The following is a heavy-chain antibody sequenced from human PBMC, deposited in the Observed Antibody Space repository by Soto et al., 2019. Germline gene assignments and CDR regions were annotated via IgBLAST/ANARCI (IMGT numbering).Heavy chain of an antibody. D-gene: IGHD6-19*01. CDR1: WCKFAGLA. V-gene: IGHV3-23*01. CDR3: AKSLHMAVARTLGI. CDR2: ISGSGGNT. J-gene: IGHJ4*02. Sequence: GGSHRVSSSASWCKFAGLAGRRILQKTGKGLEWVSGISGSGGNTYNADSVKGRFTISRDNSKNTLYLDMISLRAEDTAVYYCAKSLHMAVARTLGIWGQRTLVTVSS.